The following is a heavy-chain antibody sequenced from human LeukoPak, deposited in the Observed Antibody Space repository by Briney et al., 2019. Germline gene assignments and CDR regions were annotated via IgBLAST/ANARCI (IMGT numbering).Heavy chain of an antibody. Sequence: PSETLSLTCTVSGGSISSYYWSWIRQPPGKRLEWIGYIYYSGSTSYNPSLKSRVTISVDTSKNQISLKLSSVTAADTAVYYCARDPGVMIRAFDIWGQGTMVTVSS. CDR3: ARDPGVMIRAFDI. D-gene: IGHD2-21*01. CDR1: GGSISSYY. J-gene: IGHJ3*02. V-gene: IGHV4-59*01. CDR2: IYYSGST.